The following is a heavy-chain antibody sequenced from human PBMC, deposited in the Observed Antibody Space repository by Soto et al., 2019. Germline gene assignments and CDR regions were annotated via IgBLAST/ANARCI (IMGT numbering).Heavy chain of an antibody. Sequence: TLSLTCTVSGCSLSRCTNNWGWLRQPQGKGLEWIAYFFDSGSAYYNPSLRSRVTMSVDTSKNQFSLNLSSVTAADTAVYYCAREYYYDSGSSRYFDPWGQGTPVTVSS. V-gene: IGHV4-31*03. CDR3: AREYYYDSGSSRYFDP. J-gene: IGHJ5*02. CDR1: GCSLSRCTNN. CDR2: FFDSGSA. D-gene: IGHD3-10*01.